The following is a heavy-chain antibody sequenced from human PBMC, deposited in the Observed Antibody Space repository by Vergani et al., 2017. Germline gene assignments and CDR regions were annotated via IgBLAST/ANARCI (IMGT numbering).Heavy chain of an antibody. D-gene: IGHD1-26*01. CDR3: ARDRMVGEFDP. V-gene: IGHV3-48*03. CDR1: GFTFSSYE. J-gene: IGHJ5*02. CDR2: ISSSGSTI. Sequence: EVQLVESGGGLVQPGGSLRLSCAASGFTFSSYEMNWVRQAPGKGLEWVSYISSSGSTIYYADSVKGRFTISRDNAKNSLYLQMNSLRAEDTAVYYCARDRMVGEFDPWGQGTLVTVSS.